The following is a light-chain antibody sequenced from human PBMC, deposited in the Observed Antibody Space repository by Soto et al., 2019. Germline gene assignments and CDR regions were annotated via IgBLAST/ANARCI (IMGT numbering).Light chain of an antibody. CDR1: QAVGSN. V-gene: IGKV3-15*01. CDR2: DAS. Sequence: IVLTQSPATLSVSPGERATLSCRASQAVGSNLACYQQRPGQAPRLLIYDASTRATGIPHTFSGGGSGTEFTLTSSSLQSDDVAVEYCHHFNKSPHMSAFGGGTKLASK. J-gene: IGKJ4*01. CDR3: HHFNKSPHMSA.